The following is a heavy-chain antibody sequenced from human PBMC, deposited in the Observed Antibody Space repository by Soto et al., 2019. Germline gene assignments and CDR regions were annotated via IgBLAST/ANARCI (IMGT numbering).Heavy chain of an antibody. Sequence: SETLSLTCTVSGGSISSNYWAWIRQPPGKGLEWIGYVYNSGSTNYNPSLKSRVTISEDTSKSQFSLKVNSMTAADTAVYYCARYRREAVAGYTLDNWGQGILVTVS. J-gene: IGHJ4*02. D-gene: IGHD6-13*01. CDR1: GGSISSNY. V-gene: IGHV4-59*01. CDR2: VYNSGST. CDR3: ARYRREAVAGYTLDN.